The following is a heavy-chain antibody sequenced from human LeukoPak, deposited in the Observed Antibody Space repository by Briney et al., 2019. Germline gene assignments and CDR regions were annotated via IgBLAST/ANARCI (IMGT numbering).Heavy chain of an antibody. D-gene: IGHD2/OR15-2a*01. CDR2: IKEDGSEK. V-gene: IGHV3-7*04. CDR1: GFTFCKYW. J-gene: IGHJ4*02. CDR3: ARESLLGVIHY. Sequence: GGSLRVSCAASGFTFCKYWMTWVRQAPGKGLEWVATIKEDGSEKYCADSVKGRCTISRDNAKNSVYLQMNSLRDDDTAIYHCARESLLGVIHYLRQGTLVTVSS.